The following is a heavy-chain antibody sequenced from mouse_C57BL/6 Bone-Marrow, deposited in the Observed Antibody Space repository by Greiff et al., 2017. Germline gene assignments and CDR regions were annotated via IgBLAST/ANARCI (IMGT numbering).Heavy chain of an antibody. CDR1: GYTFTSYW. Sequence: VKLMESGAELVMPGASVKLSCKASGYTFTSYWMHWVKQRPGQGLEWIGEIDPSDSYTNYNQKFKGKSTLTVDKSSSTAYMQLSSLTSEDSAVYYCAPLRGGWYFDGWGTGTTVTVSS. CDR3: APLRGGWYFDG. V-gene: IGHV1-69*01. CDR2: IDPSDSYT. D-gene: IGHD2-4*01. J-gene: IGHJ1*03.